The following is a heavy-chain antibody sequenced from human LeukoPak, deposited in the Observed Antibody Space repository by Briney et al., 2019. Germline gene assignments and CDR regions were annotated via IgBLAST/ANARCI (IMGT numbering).Heavy chain of an antibody. J-gene: IGHJ4*02. Sequence: SETLSLTCTVSGGSISSGGYYWSWIRQPPGKGLEWVGYIYHSGGTYYNPSLKSRVTISVDRSKNQFSLKLSSVTAADTAVYYCARDPSPIAAAGTGDYWGQGTLVTVSS. CDR3: ARDPSPIAAAGTGDY. CDR2: IYHSGGT. D-gene: IGHD6-13*01. V-gene: IGHV4-30-2*01. CDR1: GGSISSGGYY.